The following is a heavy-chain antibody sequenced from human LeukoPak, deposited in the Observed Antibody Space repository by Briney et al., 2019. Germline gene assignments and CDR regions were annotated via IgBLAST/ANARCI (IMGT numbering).Heavy chain of an antibody. CDR3: ARDSSGYWVDY. J-gene: IGHJ4*02. Sequence: SGGSLRLSCAASGLTFSSYGFHWVRQAPGKGLEWVTFIRYDGRNQYYADSVKGRFTVSRDNSKNTLYLQTNSLRAEDTALYYCARDSSGYWVDYWGQGTLVTVSS. CDR1: GLTFSSYG. D-gene: IGHD3-22*01. CDR2: IRYDGRNQ. V-gene: IGHV3-30*02.